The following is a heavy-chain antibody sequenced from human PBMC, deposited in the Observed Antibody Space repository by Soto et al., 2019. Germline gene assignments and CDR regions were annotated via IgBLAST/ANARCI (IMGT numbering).Heavy chain of an antibody. J-gene: IGHJ6*02. Sequence: QVQLVESGGGVVQPGRSLRLSCAASGFTFSSYGMHWVRQAPGKGLEWVAVISYDGSNKYYADSVKGRFTISRDNSKNRLDLQMNRLRAEDTAAYYCAQDIEYCSSAIRYRYSRSYYSYGMDVWGQGTTFT. CDR3: AQDIEYCSSAIRYRYSRSYYSYGMDV. CDR1: GFTFSSYG. D-gene: IGHD2-2*01. V-gene: IGHV3-30*18. CDR2: ISYDGSNK.